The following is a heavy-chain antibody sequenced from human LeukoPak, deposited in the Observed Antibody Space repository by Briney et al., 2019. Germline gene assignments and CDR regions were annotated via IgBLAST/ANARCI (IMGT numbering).Heavy chain of an antibody. J-gene: IGHJ4*02. CDR3: ASLLNYYDSSGYYSWSYYFDY. Sequence: ASVKVSCKASGYTFTGYYMHWVRQAPGQGLEWMGWINPNSGGPNYAQKFQGRVTMTRDTSISTAYMELSRLRSDDTAVYYCASLLNYYDSSGYYSWSYYFDYWGQGTLVTVSS. D-gene: IGHD3-22*01. CDR2: INPNSGGP. CDR1: GYTFTGYY. V-gene: IGHV1-2*02.